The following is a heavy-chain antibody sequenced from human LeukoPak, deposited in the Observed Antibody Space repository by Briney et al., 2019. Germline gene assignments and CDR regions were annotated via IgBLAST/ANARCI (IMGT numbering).Heavy chain of an antibody. V-gene: IGHV3-7*01. D-gene: IGHD3-10*01. CDR3: ARELLVFDY. CDR2: INQDVSEK. CDR1: GFTVSSYW. Sequence: GGSLRLSCAASGFTVSSYWMNWVRQAPGKGLEWVANINQDVSEKYYVDSVKGRFTISRDNAKTSLYLQMNSLRAEDTAVYYCARELLVFDYWGQGTLVTVSS. J-gene: IGHJ4*02.